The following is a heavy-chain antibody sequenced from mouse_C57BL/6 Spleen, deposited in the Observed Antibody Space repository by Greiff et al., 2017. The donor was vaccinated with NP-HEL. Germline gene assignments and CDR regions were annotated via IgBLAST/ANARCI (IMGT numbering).Heavy chain of an antibody. CDR3: ARGSYGSSYEDAMDY. CDR1: GYSFTDYN. D-gene: IGHD1-1*01. CDR2: INPNYGTT. V-gene: IGHV1-39*01. J-gene: IGHJ4*01. Sequence: EVKLQESGPELVKPGASVKISCKASGYSFTDYNMNWVKQSNGKSLEWIGVINPNYGTTSYNQKFKGKATLTVDQSSSTAYMQLNSLTSEDSAVYYCARGSYGSSYEDAMDYWGQGTSVTVSS.